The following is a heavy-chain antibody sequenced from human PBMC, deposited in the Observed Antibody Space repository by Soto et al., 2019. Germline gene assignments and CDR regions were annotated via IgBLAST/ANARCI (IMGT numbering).Heavy chain of an antibody. J-gene: IGHJ3*02. CDR2: IYYGGST. CDR3: ARDPNPPPTGGADAFDI. V-gene: IGHV4-31*03. Sequence: QVQLQESGPGLVKPSQTLSLTCTVSGGSISSGGYYWSWIRQHPGKGLEWIGYIYYGGSTYYNPSLKSRVTISVDTSKNQFSLKLSSVTAADTAVYYCARDPNPPPTGGADAFDIWGQGTMVTVSS. CDR1: GGSISSGGYY. D-gene: IGHD3-10*01.